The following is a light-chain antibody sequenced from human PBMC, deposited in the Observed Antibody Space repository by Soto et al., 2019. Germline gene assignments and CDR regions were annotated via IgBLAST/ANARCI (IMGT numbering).Light chain of an antibody. J-gene: IGKJ4*01. CDR3: QRYNNWPLT. Sequence: EIVMTQSPASLSVSPGESVTLSCRASESVGSYLAWYQQKPGQAPRLLIYSVSTRATGIPVRFIGSGSGTECTLTISSLQSEDFAIYYCQRYNNWPLTFGGGTKVDIK. CDR2: SVS. CDR1: ESVGSY. V-gene: IGKV3-15*01.